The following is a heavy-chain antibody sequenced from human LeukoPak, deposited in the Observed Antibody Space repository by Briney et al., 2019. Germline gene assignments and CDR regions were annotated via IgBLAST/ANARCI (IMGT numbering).Heavy chain of an antibody. V-gene: IGHV3-30-3*01. D-gene: IGHD5-18*01. CDR3: ARVSVDTAMVRHFDY. CDR1: GFTFSSYA. Sequence: GGSLRLSCAASGFTFSSYAMHWVRQAPGKGLEWVAVISYDGSNKYYADSVKGRFTISRDNSKNTLYLQMNSLRAEDTAVYYCARVSVDTAMVRHFDYWGQGTLVTVSS. CDR2: ISYDGSNK. J-gene: IGHJ4*02.